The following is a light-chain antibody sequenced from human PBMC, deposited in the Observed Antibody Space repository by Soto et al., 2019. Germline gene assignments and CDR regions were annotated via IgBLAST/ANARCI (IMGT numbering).Light chain of an antibody. CDR2: DVS. CDR3: SSYTSSSTI. Sequence: QSALTPPASVSGSPGQSITISCTGTSIDVGGYNYVSWYQQHPGKAPKLMIYDVSNRPSGVSNRFSGSKSGNTASLTISGLQAEDEADYYCSSYTSSSTIFGTGTKVTVL. V-gene: IGLV2-14*01. CDR1: SIDVGGYNY. J-gene: IGLJ1*01.